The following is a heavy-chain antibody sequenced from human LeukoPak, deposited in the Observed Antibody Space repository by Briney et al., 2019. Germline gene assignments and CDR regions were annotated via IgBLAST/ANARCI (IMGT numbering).Heavy chain of an antibody. CDR2: IWYDGSNK. CDR3: AMEKGPYNWNGVDY. V-gene: IGHV3-33*01. Sequence: GRSLRLSCAASGFTFSSYGMHWVRQAPGKGLEWVAVIWYDGSNKYYADSVKGRFTISRDNSKNTLYLQMNSLRAEDTAVYCCAMEKGPYNWNGVDYWGQGTLVTVSS. D-gene: IGHD1-20*01. CDR1: GFTFSSYG. J-gene: IGHJ4*02.